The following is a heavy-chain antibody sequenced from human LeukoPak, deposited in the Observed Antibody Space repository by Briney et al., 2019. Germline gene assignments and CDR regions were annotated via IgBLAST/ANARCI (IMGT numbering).Heavy chain of an antibody. CDR3: ARMVVPAAIQWPGIYYYYYYGMDV. CDR2: ISAYNGNT. V-gene: IGHV1-18*01. CDR1: GYTFTSYG. Sequence: ASVKVSCKASGYTFTSYGISRVRQAPGQGLEWMGWISAYNGNTNYAQKLQGRVTMTTDTSTSTAYMELRSLRSDDTAVYYCARMVVPAAIQWPGIYYYYYYGMDVWGQGTTVTVSS. J-gene: IGHJ6*02. D-gene: IGHD2-2*01.